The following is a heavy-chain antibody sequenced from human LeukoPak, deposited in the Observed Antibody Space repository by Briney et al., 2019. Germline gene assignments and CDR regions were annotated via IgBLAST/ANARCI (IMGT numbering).Heavy chain of an antibody. D-gene: IGHD5-12*01. V-gene: IGHV4-59*01. Sequence: SETLSLTCTVSGGSISSYYWSWIRQPPGKGLEWIGYIYYTGSTNCNPSLKSRVTISVDTSKNQFSLKLSSVTPADTAVYYCARANSFDYWGQGTLVTVSS. CDR1: GGSISSYY. J-gene: IGHJ4*02. CDR3: ARANSFDY. CDR2: IYYTGST.